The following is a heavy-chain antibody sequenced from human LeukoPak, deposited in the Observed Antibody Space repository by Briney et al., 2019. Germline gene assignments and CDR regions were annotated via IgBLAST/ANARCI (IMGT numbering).Heavy chain of an antibody. CDR3: ARGGIAGRPVYYYYMDV. CDR1: GFTFSSYT. CDR2: ISAVSTYI. J-gene: IGHJ6*03. D-gene: IGHD6-6*01. V-gene: IGHV3-21*01. Sequence: PGGSLRLSCAASGFTFSSYTIHWVHQAPGKGLEWVSSISAVSTYIYYADSVKGRFTISRDNVEKAAYLELSGLTAHDTAIYYCARGGIAGRPVYYYYMDVWGKGTTVTVSS.